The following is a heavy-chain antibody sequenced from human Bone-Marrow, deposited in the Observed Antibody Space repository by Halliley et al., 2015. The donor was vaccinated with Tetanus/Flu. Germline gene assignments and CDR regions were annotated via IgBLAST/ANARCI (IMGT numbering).Heavy chain of an antibody. CDR3: ARGGEGGSVILEYSYYGMDV. D-gene: IGHD2-21*01. J-gene: IGHJ6*02. V-gene: IGHV4-4*08. CDR2: MYATGNT. CDR1: GDSISSYY. Sequence: TLSLTCTVSGDSISSYYWSWVRQSPGRGLEWIASMYATGNTHYNPSLKSRVTISVDTSKSQFFLKVNSLTAADTAVYYCARGGEGGSVILEYSYYGMDVWGQGTTVPVSS.